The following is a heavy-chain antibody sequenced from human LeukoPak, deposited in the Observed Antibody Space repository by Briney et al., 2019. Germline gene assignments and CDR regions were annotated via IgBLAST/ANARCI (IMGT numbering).Heavy chain of an antibody. CDR3: ARDRGAAAGIDY. Sequence: SEPLSLTCTLSGRSLSSVSYYWRWIRQPPGRGLEWSEYIYYSGSTNYNPALKSRVTISVDTSKNQFSLKLSSVTAADTAVYYCARDRGAAAGIDYWGQGTLVTVSS. CDR1: GRSLSSVSYY. CDR2: IYYSGST. V-gene: IGHV4-61*01. D-gene: IGHD6-13*01. J-gene: IGHJ4*02.